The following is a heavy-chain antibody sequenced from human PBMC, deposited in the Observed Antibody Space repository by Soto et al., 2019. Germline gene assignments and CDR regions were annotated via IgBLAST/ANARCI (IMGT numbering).Heavy chain of an antibody. J-gene: IGHJ3*02. D-gene: IGHD3-3*01. Sequence: GGSLRLSCAASGFTFSSYSMNWVRQAPGKGLEWVSSISSSSSYIYYADSVKGRFTISRDNAKNSLYLQMNSLRAEDTAVYYCARTQDYDFWRYDAFDIWGQGTMVTVSS. CDR2: ISSSSSYI. V-gene: IGHV3-21*01. CDR3: ARTQDYDFWRYDAFDI. CDR1: GFTFSSYS.